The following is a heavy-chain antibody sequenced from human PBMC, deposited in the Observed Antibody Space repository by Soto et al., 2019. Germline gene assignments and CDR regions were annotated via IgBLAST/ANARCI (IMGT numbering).Heavy chain of an antibody. Sequence: QVQLQESGPGLVKPSETLSLTCTVSGGSISSYYWSWIRQPPGKGLECIGYSYYSGSTNYNPSLKSRVTISVDTSNNQCSLKLSSVTAADTAVYYCARGRGGYSKPHPYYYYYGMDVWGQGPTVTVSS. CDR3: ARGRGGYSKPHPYYYYYGMDV. CDR2: SYYSGST. D-gene: IGHD3-16*01. V-gene: IGHV4-59*01. CDR1: GGSISSYY. J-gene: IGHJ6*02.